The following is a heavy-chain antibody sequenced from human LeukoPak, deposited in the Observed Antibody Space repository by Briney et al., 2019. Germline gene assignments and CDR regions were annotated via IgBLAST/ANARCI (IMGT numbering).Heavy chain of an antibody. D-gene: IGHD2-8*01. CDR3: AKYTSIGRYCTNGVCSPFDY. Sequence: GGSLRLSCAACGFTFSSYAMSWVRQAPGKGLEWVSAISDSGGSTYDADSVKGRFTISRDNSKNTLYLQMNSLRAEDTAVYYSAKYTSIGRYCTNGVCSPFDYWGQGTLVTVSS. CDR2: ISDSGGST. V-gene: IGHV3-23*01. CDR1: GFTFSSYA. J-gene: IGHJ4*02.